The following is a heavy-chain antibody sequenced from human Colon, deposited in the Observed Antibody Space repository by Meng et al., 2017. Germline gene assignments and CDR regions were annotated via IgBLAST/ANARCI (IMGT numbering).Heavy chain of an antibody. CDR3: ARHGGYYQDF. CDR1: GASVSVNSY. V-gene: IGHV4-4*02. D-gene: IGHD4-23*01. J-gene: IGHJ4*02. Sequence: QVQLQESGPGLVKPSETLSLACSVSGASVSVNSYWSWVRQPPGRGLEWMGQIDHRGSAYYRPSLNSRVTMSLDKSRNQFSLRLTSVTAADTAVYYCARHGGYYQDFWGQGTLVTVSS. CDR2: IDHRGSA.